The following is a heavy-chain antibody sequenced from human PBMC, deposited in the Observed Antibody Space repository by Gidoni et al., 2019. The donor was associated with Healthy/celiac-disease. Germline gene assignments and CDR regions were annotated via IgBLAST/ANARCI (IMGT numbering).Heavy chain of an antibody. CDR3: AKDLHYDFWSGYYIGREHDAFDI. Sequence: QVQLVESGGGVVQPGRSLRLSCAASGFTFSSYGMHGVRQAPGKGLEWVAVISYDGSNKYYADSVKGRFTISRDNSKNTLYLQMNSLRAEDTAVYYCAKDLHYDFWSGYYIGREHDAFDIWGQGTMVTVSS. CDR1: GFTFSSYG. D-gene: IGHD3-3*01. J-gene: IGHJ3*02. V-gene: IGHV3-30*18. CDR2: ISYDGSNK.